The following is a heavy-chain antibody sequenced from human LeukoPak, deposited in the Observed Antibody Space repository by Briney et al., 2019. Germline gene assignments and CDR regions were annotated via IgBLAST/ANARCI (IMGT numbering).Heavy chain of an antibody. CDR3: TTGGVVVVAATGWFDP. V-gene: IGHV3-15*01. CDR2: IKSKTDGGTT. Sequence: GGSLRLSCAASGFTFSNAWISWVRQAPGKGLEWVGRIKSKTDGGTTDYAAPVKGRFTISRDDSKNTLYLQMNSLKTEDTAVYYCTTGGVVVVAATGWFDPWGQGTLVTVSS. J-gene: IGHJ5*02. D-gene: IGHD2-15*01. CDR1: GFTFSNAW.